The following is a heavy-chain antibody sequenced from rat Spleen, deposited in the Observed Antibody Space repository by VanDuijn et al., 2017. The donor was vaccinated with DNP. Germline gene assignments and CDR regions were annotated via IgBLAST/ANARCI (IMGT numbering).Heavy chain of an antibody. CDR1: GFIFSNYW. V-gene: IGHV5-31*01. J-gene: IGHJ3*01. CDR3: ARSRLPGYYPFAC. Sequence: EVQLVESGGGPVQPGRSLKLSCVASGFIFSNYWMTWIRQAPGKGLEWVASIANTGDNTYYSDSVKGRFSISRANAEGTLYLQMNSLKSEDTATYYCARSRLPGYYPFACWGQGTLVTVSS. CDR2: IANTGDNT. D-gene: IGHD1-4*01.